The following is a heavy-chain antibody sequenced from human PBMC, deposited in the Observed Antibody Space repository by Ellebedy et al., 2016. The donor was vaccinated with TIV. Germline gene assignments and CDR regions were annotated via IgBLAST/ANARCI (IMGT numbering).Heavy chain of an antibody. V-gene: IGHV3-30*04. D-gene: IGHD3-9*01. CDR3: ASREMGRSRYFDWLSIYYGMDV. J-gene: IGHJ6*02. CDR1: GFTFSSYA. Sequence: GESLKISXAASGFTFSSYAMHWVRQAPGKGLEWVAVISYDGSNKYYADSVKGRFTISRDNSKNTLYLQMNSLRAEDTALYYCASREMGRSRYFDWLSIYYGMDVWGQGTTVTVSS. CDR2: ISYDGSNK.